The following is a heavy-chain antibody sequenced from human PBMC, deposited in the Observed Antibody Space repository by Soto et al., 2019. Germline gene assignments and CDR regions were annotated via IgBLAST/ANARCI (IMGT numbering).Heavy chain of an antibody. V-gene: IGHV6-1*01. Sequence: SQTLSLTCAISGDSVSTNSATWDWIRQSPSRGLEWLGRTYYRSKWDYDYAASVKGRININPDTSNNQVSLHLDSVTTDDTAVYYYARLMGNSGLDAWGQGTLVTVSS. CDR2: TYYRSKWDY. CDR3: ARLMGNSGLDA. CDR1: GDSVSTNSAT. D-gene: IGHD2-8*01. J-gene: IGHJ5*02.